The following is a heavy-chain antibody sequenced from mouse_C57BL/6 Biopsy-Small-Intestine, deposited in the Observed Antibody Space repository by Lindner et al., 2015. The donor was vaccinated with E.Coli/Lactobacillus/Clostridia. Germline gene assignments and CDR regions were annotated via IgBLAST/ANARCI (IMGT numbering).Heavy chain of an antibody. CDR3: AANYGTLAWFAY. Sequence: VQLQESGPELVKPGASVKISCKASGYSFTGYYIHWVKQSHGNILDWIGYISPYNGLSSYNQKFKGKAILTVDKSSSTAYMELRSLTSEDSAVYYCAANYGTLAWFAYWGQGTLVTVSA. V-gene: IGHV1-31*01. D-gene: IGHD2-1*01. J-gene: IGHJ3*01. CDR1: GYSFTGYY. CDR2: ISPYNGLS.